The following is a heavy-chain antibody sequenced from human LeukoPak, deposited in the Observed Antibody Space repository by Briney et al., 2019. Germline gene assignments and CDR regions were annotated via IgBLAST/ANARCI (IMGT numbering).Heavy chain of an antibody. CDR2: IYYSGSA. Sequence: SETLSLTCTVSGGSINNYYWSWIRQPPGKGLEYIGYIYYSGSANYNPSLKSRVTISVDPSKNQFSLKLSSVTAADTAVYYCARLQYCSGTSCYWFDPWGQGTLVTVSS. J-gene: IGHJ5*02. D-gene: IGHD2-2*01. CDR1: GGSINNYY. V-gene: IGHV4-59*01. CDR3: ARLQYCSGTSCYWFDP.